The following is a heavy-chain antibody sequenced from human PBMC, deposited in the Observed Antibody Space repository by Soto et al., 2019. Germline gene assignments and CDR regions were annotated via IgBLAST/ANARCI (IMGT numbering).Heavy chain of an antibody. CDR1: GGSISSGDYY. CDR3: AREITMVRGGDWFDP. J-gene: IGHJ5*02. D-gene: IGHD3-10*01. CDR2: IYYSGST. V-gene: IGHV4-30-4*01. Sequence: SETLSLTCTVSGGSISSGDYYWSWIRQPPGKGLEWIGYIYYSGSTYYNPSLKSRVTISVDTSKNQFSMKLSSVTAADTAVYYCAREITMVRGGDWFDPWGQGNLVTVSS.